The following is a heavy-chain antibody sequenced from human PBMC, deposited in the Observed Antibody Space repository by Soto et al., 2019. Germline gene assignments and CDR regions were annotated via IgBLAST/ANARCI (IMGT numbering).Heavy chain of an antibody. Sequence: PGGSLRLSCAASGFTFSSYSMNWVRQAPGKGLEWVSSISSSSSYIYYADSVKGRFTISRDNAKNSLYLQMNSLRAEDTAAYYCARDRPRSITIFGVVTKGVVNWFDPWGQGTLVTVSS. D-gene: IGHD3-3*01. CDR3: ARDRPRSITIFGVVTKGVVNWFDP. CDR2: ISSSSSYI. CDR1: GFTFSSYS. J-gene: IGHJ5*02. V-gene: IGHV3-21*01.